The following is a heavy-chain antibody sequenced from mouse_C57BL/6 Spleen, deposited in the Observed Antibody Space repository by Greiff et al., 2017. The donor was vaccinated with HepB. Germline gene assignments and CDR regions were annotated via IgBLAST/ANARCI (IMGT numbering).Heavy chain of an antibody. J-gene: IGHJ4*01. Sequence: QVQLQQSGPELVKPGASVKISCKASGYAFSSSWMNWVKQRPGKGLEWIGRIYPGDGDTNYNGKFKGKATLTADKSSSTAYMQLSSLTSEDSAVYFCARLTTVVGAMDYWGQGTSVTVSS. CDR3: ARLTTVVGAMDY. V-gene: IGHV1-82*01. CDR2: IYPGDGDT. CDR1: GYAFSSSW. D-gene: IGHD1-1*01.